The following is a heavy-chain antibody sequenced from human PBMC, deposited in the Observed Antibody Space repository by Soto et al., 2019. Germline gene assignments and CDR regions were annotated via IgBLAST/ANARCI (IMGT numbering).Heavy chain of an antibody. D-gene: IGHD3-3*01. CDR3: AILMRDFWPYGMDV. V-gene: IGHV4-39*01. Sequence: QLQLQESGPGLVKPSETLSLTCTVSGGSISSSSYYWGWIRQPPGKGLEWIGSIYYSGSTYYTPSLKSRVTISVDTSKNQCSLKLSSVTAADTAVYYCAILMRDFWPYGMDVWGQGTTVTVSS. CDR1: GGSISSSSYY. J-gene: IGHJ6*02. CDR2: IYYSGST.